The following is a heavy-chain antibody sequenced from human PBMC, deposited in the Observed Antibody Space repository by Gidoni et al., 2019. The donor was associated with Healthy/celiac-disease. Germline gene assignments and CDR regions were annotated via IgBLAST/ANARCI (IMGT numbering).Heavy chain of an antibody. CDR3: ASPRRPYYGMDV. CDR1: GGYFSGYY. V-gene: IGHV4-34*01. CDR2: INHSGST. J-gene: IGHJ6*02. Sequence: QVQLQQWGAGLLKPSETLSLTCAVYGGYFSGYYWSWIRQPPGKGLEWIGEINHSGSTNYNPSLKSRVTISVDTSKNQFSLKLSSVTAADTAVYYCASPRRPYYGMDVWGQGTTVTVSS.